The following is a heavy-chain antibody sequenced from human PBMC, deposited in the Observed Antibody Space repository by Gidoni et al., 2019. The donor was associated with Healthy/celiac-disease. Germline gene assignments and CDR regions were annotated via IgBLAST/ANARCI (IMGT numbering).Heavy chain of an antibody. Sequence: QVQLQESGPGLGKPSQTLSLTCTVSGGSISSGGYYWSWIRQHPGKGLEWIGYIYYSGSTYYNPSLKSRVTISVDTSKNQFSLKLSSVTAADTAVYYCARGSTIFGVVRDYYYGMDVWGQGTTVTVSS. J-gene: IGHJ6*02. CDR1: GGSISSGGYY. CDR2: IYYSGST. D-gene: IGHD3-3*01. CDR3: ARGSTIFGVVRDYYYGMDV. V-gene: IGHV4-31*03.